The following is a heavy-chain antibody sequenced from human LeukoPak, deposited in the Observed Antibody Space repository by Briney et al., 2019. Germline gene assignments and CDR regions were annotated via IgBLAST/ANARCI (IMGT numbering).Heavy chain of an antibody. CDR3: ARGATYSSSSPDY. Sequence: GGSLRLSCAASGFTFSSYSMNWVRQAPGKGLEWVPAISSSGSYIYYADSVKGRFTISRDNAKNSLYLQMNSLRAEDTAVYYCARGATYSSSSPDYWGQGTLVTVSS. V-gene: IGHV3-21*01. CDR2: ISSSGSYI. D-gene: IGHD6-6*01. CDR1: GFTFSSYS. J-gene: IGHJ4*02.